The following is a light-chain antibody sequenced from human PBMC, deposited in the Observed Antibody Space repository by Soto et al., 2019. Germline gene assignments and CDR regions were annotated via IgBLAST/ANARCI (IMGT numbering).Light chain of an antibody. CDR2: GAS. V-gene: IGKV3-15*01. CDR1: QSAGNN. CDR3: QQYNNWPPFT. Sequence: EIEMTRSPATLSVSPGERATLSCRASQSAGNNLAWYQQKPGQAPRLLIHGASTRATGIPARFSGSGSGTEFTLTISSLQSEDFAVYYCQQYNNWPPFTFGPGTKV. J-gene: IGKJ3*01.